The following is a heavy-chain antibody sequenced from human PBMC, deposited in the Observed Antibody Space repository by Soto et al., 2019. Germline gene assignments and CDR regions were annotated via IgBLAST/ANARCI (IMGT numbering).Heavy chain of an antibody. D-gene: IGHD3-22*01. Sequence: GSLRLSCAASGFTFSSYSMNWVRQAPGKGLEWVSYISSSSSTIYYADSVKGRFTISRDNAKNSLYLQMNSLRAEDTAVYYCARYYDSSGYYPRWYFDLWGRRTLVTVSS. CDR2: ISSSSSTI. CDR3: ARYYDSSGYYPRWYFDL. J-gene: IGHJ2*01. CDR1: GFTFSSYS. V-gene: IGHV3-48*01.